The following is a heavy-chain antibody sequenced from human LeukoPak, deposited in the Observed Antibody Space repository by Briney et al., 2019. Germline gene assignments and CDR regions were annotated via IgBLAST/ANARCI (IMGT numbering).Heavy chain of an antibody. CDR3: ARWGSPVDAFDI. V-gene: IGHV1-69*05. J-gene: IGHJ3*02. CDR2: IIPIFGTA. Sequence: ASVKVSCKASGGTFSSYAISWVRQAPGQGLEWMGGIIPIFGTANYAQKSQGRVTITTDESTSTAYMELSSLRSEDTAVYYCARWGSPVDAFDIWGQGTMVTVSS. CDR1: GGTFSSYA. D-gene: IGHD3-10*01.